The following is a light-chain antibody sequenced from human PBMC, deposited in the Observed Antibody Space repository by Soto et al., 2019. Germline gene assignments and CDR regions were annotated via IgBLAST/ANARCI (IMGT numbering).Light chain of an antibody. CDR3: CSDAGSNTLA. CDR2: DVS. J-gene: IGLJ2*01. CDR1: IRVIGGYNF. V-gene: IGLV2-11*01. Sequence: QSVLTQPRSVSGSPGQSITISCSGTIRVIGGYNFISWYQQHPGAAPKIIIYDVSKRPSGVPDRFSGSTSGNTASLTISGLQAEDDAFYYCCSDAGSNTLAFGGGTKVTVL.